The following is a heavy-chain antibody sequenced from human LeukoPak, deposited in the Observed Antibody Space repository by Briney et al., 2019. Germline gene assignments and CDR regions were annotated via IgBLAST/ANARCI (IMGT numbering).Heavy chain of an antibody. CDR2: ISGSGGST. Sequence: PGGSLRLSCAASGFTFSSYAMSWVRQAPGKGLEWVSAISGSGGSTYYADSVKGRFTISRDNSKNTLYLQMNSLRAEDTAVYYCAKQWGFGTNNGWDYWGQGTLVTVSS. CDR3: AKQWGFGTNNGWDY. J-gene: IGHJ4*02. D-gene: IGHD2-15*01. CDR1: GFTFSSYA. V-gene: IGHV3-23*01.